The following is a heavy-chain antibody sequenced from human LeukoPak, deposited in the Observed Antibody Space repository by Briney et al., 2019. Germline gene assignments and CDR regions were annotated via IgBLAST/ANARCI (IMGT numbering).Heavy chain of an antibody. CDR1: GYSISSGYY. CDR2: IYHSGST. Sequence: SETLSLTCAVSGYSISSGYYWGRIRRPPGKGLEWIGSIYHSGSTYYNPSLKSRVTVSVDTSKNQFSLKLSSVTAADTAVYYCARQNGAMVRGVTDYWGQGTLVTVSS. V-gene: IGHV4-38-2*01. J-gene: IGHJ4*02. CDR3: ARQNGAMVRGVTDY. D-gene: IGHD3-10*01.